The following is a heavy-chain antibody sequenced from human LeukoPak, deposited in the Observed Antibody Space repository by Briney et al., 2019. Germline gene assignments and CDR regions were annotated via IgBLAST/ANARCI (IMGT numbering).Heavy chain of an antibody. CDR3: ARGPNVFDRAELVGFDI. V-gene: IGHV3-21*01. J-gene: IGHJ3*02. Sequence: ETLSLTCAVYGGSFRGYYWSWIRQPPGKGLEWVSSIGSSSTYIYYEDSVKGRFTISRDNAKNSLYLQMNSLRGEDTAVYYCARGPNVFDRAELVGFDIWGQGTMVTVSS. CDR1: GGSFRGYY. CDR2: IGSSSTYI. D-gene: IGHD3-10*01.